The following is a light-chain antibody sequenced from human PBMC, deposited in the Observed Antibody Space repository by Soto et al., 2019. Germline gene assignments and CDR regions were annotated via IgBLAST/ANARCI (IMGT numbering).Light chain of an antibody. CDR2: EVS. CDR3: DSYTSSSTYV. CDR1: SSDVGEENY. V-gene: IGLV2-8*01. J-gene: IGLJ1*01. Sequence: QSVLTQPPSASGSPGQSVTITCSGTSSDVGEENYVSWYQQHPGKVPKLILYEVSKRPSGVPDRFSGSRSGNTASLTISGLQAEDEADYYCDSYTSSSTYVFGTGTKLTVL.